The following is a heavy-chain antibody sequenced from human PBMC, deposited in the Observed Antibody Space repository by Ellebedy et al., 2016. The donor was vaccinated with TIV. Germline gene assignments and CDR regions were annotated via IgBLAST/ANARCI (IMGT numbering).Heavy chain of an antibody. Sequence: GESLKISCTASGFIVSTNHMSWVRQAPGKGLEWVGGYTNYADSVKGRFTISRDNSKNTLYLQMNRLRAEDTAVYYCAKGLDSGIVVVIDYWGQGTLVTVS. CDR1: GFIVSTNH. J-gene: IGHJ4*02. CDR3: AKGLDSGIVVVIDY. D-gene: IGHD3-22*01. CDR2: GGYT. V-gene: IGHV3-53*01.